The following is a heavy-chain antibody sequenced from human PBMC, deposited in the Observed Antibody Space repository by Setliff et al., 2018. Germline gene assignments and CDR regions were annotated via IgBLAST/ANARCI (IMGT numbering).Heavy chain of an antibody. CDR2: ISTYNGMT. CDR1: GYTFTSYG. CDR3: ARAGKYFDDTSGYYYDRDYYFYMDV. V-gene: IGHV1-18*01. D-gene: IGHD3-22*01. Sequence: GASVKVSCKASGYTFTSYGITWVRQAPGQGPEWMGWISTYNGMTKYAEKVQGRVTMSTDTSTSTAYMELRSLRSDDTAVYFCARAGKYFDDTSGYYYDRDYYFYMDVWGKGTTVTVSS. J-gene: IGHJ6*03.